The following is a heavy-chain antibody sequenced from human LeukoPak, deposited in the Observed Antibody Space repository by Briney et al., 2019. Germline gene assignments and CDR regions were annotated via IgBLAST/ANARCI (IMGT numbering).Heavy chain of an antibody. CDR3: ARVGRVSIYPSYMDV. CDR2: ISDDGRDI. J-gene: IGHJ6*03. V-gene: IGHV3-30*04. D-gene: IGHD6-6*01. Sequence: PGTSLRLSCEASGFTFSTFPMHWVRQTPDKGLECVAVISDDGRDIYYADSVKGRFTISRDNSKNTLYLQMNSLSPEDTAVVYCARVGRVSIYPSYMDVWGKGTTVTVSS. CDR1: GFTFSTFP.